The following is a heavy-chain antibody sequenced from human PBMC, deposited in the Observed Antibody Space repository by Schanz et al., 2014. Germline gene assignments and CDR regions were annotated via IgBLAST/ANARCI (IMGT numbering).Heavy chain of an antibody. Sequence: EVHLLESGGGLVEPGGSLRLSCATSGFSLDIFAVSWVRQAPGKGLEWVANIKHDGSVKDYVDSVEGRFTISRDNAKRSLFLQMNSLRVEDTAVYFCVSQTGSPNYWGQGTLVTVSS. V-gene: IGHV3-7*01. D-gene: IGHD6-13*01. J-gene: IGHJ4*02. CDR1: GFSLDIFA. CDR2: IKHDGSVK. CDR3: VSQTGSPNY.